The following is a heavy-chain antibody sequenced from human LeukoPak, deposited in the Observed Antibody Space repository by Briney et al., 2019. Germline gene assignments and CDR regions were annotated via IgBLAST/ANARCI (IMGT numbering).Heavy chain of an antibody. V-gene: IGHV4-59*01. CDR3: AGRLKIYGSGYYFTH. CDR1: GGSISSFY. D-gene: IGHD3-10*01. CDR2: IYYSET. Sequence: SETLSLTCAVSGGSISSFYWSWIRQSPGKGLEWIGYIYYSETNYNPSLKSRVTISADTSKDQFSLKLTSVTAADTAVYYCAGRLKIYGSGYYFTHWGRGTLGNGSS. J-gene: IGHJ4*02.